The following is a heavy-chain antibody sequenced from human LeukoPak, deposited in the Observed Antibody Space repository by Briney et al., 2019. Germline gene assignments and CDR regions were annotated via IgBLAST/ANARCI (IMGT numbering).Heavy chain of an antibody. D-gene: IGHD6-19*01. Sequence: GGSLRLSCAASGFTFSSYGMHWVRQAPGKGLEWVSVIYSGGSTYYADSVKGRFTISRDNSKNTLYLQMNSLRAEDTAVYYCARAVAGTYYFDYWGQGTLVTVSS. CDR3: ARAVAGTYYFDY. V-gene: IGHV3-66*01. CDR2: IYSGGST. J-gene: IGHJ4*02. CDR1: GFTFSSYG.